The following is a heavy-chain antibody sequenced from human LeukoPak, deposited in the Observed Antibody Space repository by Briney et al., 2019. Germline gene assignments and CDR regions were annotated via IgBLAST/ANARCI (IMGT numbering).Heavy chain of an antibody. J-gene: IGHJ4*02. CDR3: ARLWFGEILFDY. V-gene: IGHV1-69*13. D-gene: IGHD3-10*01. CDR2: IIPIFGTA. Sequence: SVKVSCTASGGTFSSYAISWVRQAPGQGLEWMGGIIPIFGTANYAQKFQGRVTITADESTSTAYMELSSLRSEDTAVYYCARLWFGEILFDYWGQGTLVTVSS. CDR1: GGTFSSYA.